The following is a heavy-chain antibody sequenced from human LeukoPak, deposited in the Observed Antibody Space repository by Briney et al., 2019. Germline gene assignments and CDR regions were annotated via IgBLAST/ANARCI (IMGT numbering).Heavy chain of an antibody. CDR2: ISWNSGSI. D-gene: IGHD3-10*01. Sequence: GGSLRLSCAASGFTFDDYAMHWVRQAPGKGLEWVSGISWNSGSIGYADSVKGRFTISRDNSKNTLLLQMNSLRPEDTAVYYCAKGYYGSDRGGYFDFWGQGTLVTVSS. CDR1: GFTFDDYA. V-gene: IGHV3-9*01. J-gene: IGHJ4*02. CDR3: AKGYYGSDRGGYFDF.